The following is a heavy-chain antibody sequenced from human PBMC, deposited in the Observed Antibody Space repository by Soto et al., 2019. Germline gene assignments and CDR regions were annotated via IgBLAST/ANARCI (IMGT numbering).Heavy chain of an antibody. V-gene: IGHV3-23*01. CDR2: ISSIGFNT. D-gene: IGHD3-22*01. CDR3: AKDGAYDSSGYYSSNWYFDL. CDR1: GFAFSTFE. Sequence: GGSLRLSCAASGFAFSTFEMSWVRQAPGQGLEWLSYISSIGFNTYYADSVKGRFTISRDNSKNTLYLQMNSLRAEDTAVYYCAKDGAYDSSGYYSSNWYFDLWGRGTLVTV. J-gene: IGHJ2*01.